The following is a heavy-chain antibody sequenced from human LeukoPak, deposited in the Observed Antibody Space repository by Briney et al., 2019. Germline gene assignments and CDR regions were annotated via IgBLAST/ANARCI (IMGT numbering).Heavy chain of an antibody. CDR3: ARHRGQWVTATDY. CDR2: IYPGDSDT. CDR1: GYSFTSYW. D-gene: IGHD2-21*02. Sequence: GESQKISCKGSGYSFTSYWIGWVRQMPGKGLEWVGIIYPGDSDTRYSPSFQGQVTISADKSISTAYLQWSSLKASDTAMYYCARHRGQWVTATDYWGQGTLVTVSS. V-gene: IGHV5-51*01. J-gene: IGHJ4*02.